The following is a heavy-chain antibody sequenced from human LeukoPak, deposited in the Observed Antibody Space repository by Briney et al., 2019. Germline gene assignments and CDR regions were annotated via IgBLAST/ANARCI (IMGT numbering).Heavy chain of an antibody. CDR3: ARAGQCGGDCYSPYYFDY. CDR1: GGSISSGGYS. Sequence: PSQTLSLTCAVSGGSISSGGYSWSWIRQPPGKGLEWIEYIYHSGSTYYNPSLKSRVTISVDRSKNQFSLKLSSVTAADTAVYYCARAGQCGGDCYSPYYFDYWGQGTLVTVSS. D-gene: IGHD2-21*02. CDR2: IYHSGST. J-gene: IGHJ4*02. V-gene: IGHV4-30-2*01.